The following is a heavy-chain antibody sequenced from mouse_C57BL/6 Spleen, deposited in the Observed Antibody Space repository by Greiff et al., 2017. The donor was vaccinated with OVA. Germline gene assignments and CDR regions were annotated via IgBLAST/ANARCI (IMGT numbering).Heavy chain of an antibody. Sequence: VQLQQSGAELVKPGASVKISCKASGYAFSSYWMNWVKQRPGKGLEWIGQIYPGDGDTNYNGKFKGKATLTADKSSSTAYMQLSSLTSEDSAVYFCARRLRAYAMDYWGQGTSVTVSS. CDR2: IYPGDGDT. J-gene: IGHJ4*01. CDR3: ARRLRAYAMDY. CDR1: GYAFSSYW. D-gene: IGHD1-1*01. V-gene: IGHV1-80*01.